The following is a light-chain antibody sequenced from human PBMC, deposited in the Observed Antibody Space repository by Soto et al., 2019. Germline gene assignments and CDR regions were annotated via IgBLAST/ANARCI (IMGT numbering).Light chain of an antibody. Sequence: EILLRQCPCTLSLSPEERATLSCRASQSVTSNFLAWYRQKPGQAPRLLIYGASSRATGIPDRFSGSGSGTDFTLTISRLEPEDFAVYYCQVYGRAPWTFGQGTKVDIK. CDR3: QVYGRAPWT. CDR1: QSVTSNF. J-gene: IGKJ1*01. CDR2: GAS. V-gene: IGKV3-20*01.